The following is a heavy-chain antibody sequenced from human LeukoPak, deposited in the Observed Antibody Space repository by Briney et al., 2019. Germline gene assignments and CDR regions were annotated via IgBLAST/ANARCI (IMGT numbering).Heavy chain of an antibody. CDR2: IYYTGST. Sequence: SETLSLTCTVSGGSISSYYWSWLRQPPGKGLEWIGYIYYTGSTYYNPSLKSRVTISVGTSKNQFSLKLSSVTAADTAVYYCARTRYGSGFPYYYYYMDVWGKGTTVTVSS. CDR1: GGSISSYY. D-gene: IGHD3-10*01. J-gene: IGHJ6*03. V-gene: IGHV4-59*12. CDR3: ARTRYGSGFPYYYYYMDV.